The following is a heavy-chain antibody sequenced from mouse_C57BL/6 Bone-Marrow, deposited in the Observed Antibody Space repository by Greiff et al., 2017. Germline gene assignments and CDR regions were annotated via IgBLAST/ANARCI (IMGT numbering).Heavy chain of an antibody. V-gene: IGHV1-55*01. J-gene: IGHJ1*03. D-gene: IGHD2-5*01. CDR1: GYTFTSYW. Sequence: VQLQQPGAELVKPGASVKMSCKASGYTFTSYWLTWVKQRPGQGLEWIGDIYPGSGSTNYNEKFKSKATLTVDTSSSTAYRQLSSLTSEDSAVYYCARPYYSNYWYFDVGGTGTTVTVSS. CDR2: IYPGSGST. CDR3: ARPYYSNYWYFDV.